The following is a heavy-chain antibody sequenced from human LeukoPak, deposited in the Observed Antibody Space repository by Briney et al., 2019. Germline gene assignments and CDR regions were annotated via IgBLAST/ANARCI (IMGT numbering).Heavy chain of an antibody. CDR1: GYTFNRYG. V-gene: IGHV1-18*01. J-gene: IGHJ4*02. D-gene: IGHD4-11*01. CDR3: ARDKGDYSNAYYFDY. Sequence: ASVKVSCKASGYTFNRYGISWVRQAPGQGLEWMGWISGYSGNTNYAQKFQGRVTMSTDTSTTTGYMELRSLRSDDTAVYYCARDKGDYSNAYYFDYWGQGTLVTVSS. CDR2: ISGYSGNT.